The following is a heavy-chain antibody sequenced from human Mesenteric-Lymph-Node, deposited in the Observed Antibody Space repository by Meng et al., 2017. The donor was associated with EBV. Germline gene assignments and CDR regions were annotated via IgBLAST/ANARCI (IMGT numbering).Heavy chain of an antibody. V-gene: IGHV1-69*01. CDR2: IIPIFGTA. D-gene: IGHD6-13*01. Sequence: QVRLVECGAECKSPGSSVKASCKASGGTFSSYAISWVRQAPGQGLEWMGGIIPIFGTANYAQKFQGRVTITAAESTSTAYMELSSLRSEDTAVYYCARDPRPAAAGLYGMDVWGQGTTVTVSS. J-gene: IGHJ6*02. CDR1: GGTFSSYA. CDR3: ARDPRPAAAGLYGMDV.